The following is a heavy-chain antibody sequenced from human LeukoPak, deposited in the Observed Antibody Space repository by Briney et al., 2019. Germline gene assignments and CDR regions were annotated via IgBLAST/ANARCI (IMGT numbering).Heavy chain of an antibody. J-gene: IGHJ1*01. D-gene: IGHD2-2*02. CDR3: ASGYRYCSSTSCYTADFQH. CDR2: ISSSSSYI. Sequence: GGSLRLSCAASGFTFSSYSMNWVRQAPGKGLEWVSSISSSSSYIYYADSVRGRFTISRDNAKNSLYLQMNSLRAEDTAVYYCASGYRYCSSTSCYTADFQHWGQGTLVTVSS. V-gene: IGHV3-21*01. CDR1: GFTFSSYS.